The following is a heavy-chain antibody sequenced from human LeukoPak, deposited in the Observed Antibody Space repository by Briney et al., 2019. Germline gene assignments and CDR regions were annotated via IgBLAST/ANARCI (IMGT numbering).Heavy chain of an antibody. V-gene: IGHV3-33*06. J-gene: IGHJ4*02. CDR1: GFTFSSYG. D-gene: IGHD3-16*01. Sequence: QTGGSLRLSCAASGFTFSSYGMHWVRQAPGKGLEWVAVIWYDGSNKYYADSVKGRFTISRDNSKNTLYLQMNSLRAEDTAVYYCAKEGDYDYVWGSFLDYWGQGTLVTVSS. CDR2: IWYDGSNK. CDR3: AKEGDYDYVWGSFLDY.